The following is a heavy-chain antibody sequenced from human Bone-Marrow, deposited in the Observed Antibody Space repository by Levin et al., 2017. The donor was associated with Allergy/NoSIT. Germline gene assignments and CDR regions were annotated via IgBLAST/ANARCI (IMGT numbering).Heavy chain of an antibody. J-gene: IGHJ4*02. CDR2: IYPGDSDA. CDR1: GYLFTDFW. D-gene: IGHD3-10*01. CDR3: ARKEAGYGSETIDF. Sequence: PGGSLRLSCQASGYLFTDFWIGWVRQLPGKGLEWMGIIYPGDSDARYRPAFQGQVTISVDKSINTVYLQWSSLKASDTATYFCARKEAGYGSETIDFWGQGTRVTVSS. V-gene: IGHV5-51*01.